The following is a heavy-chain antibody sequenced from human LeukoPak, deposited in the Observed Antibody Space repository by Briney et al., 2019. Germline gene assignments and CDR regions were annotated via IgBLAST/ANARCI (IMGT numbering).Heavy chain of an antibody. CDR3: ARDGGRWLHGFDL. Sequence: PGGSLRLSCAASGFTFSSYPMHWVRQAPGRGLEWVAVISYDGSNKFYADSVKGRFTISRDNSKNTLYLQMSSLRVEDTAVYYCARDGGRWLHGFDLWGRGTLVTVSS. V-gene: IGHV3-30*04. CDR1: GFTFSSYP. J-gene: IGHJ2*01. D-gene: IGHD5-24*01. CDR2: ISYDGSNK.